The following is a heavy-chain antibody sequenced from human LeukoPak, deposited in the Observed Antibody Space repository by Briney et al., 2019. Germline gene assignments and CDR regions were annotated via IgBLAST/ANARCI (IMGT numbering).Heavy chain of an antibody. V-gene: IGHV5-51*01. J-gene: IGHJ4*02. D-gene: IGHD6-6*01. CDR2: IYPGDSDT. Sequence: GESLKISCKGSGYSFTSYWIGWVRQMPGKGLEWMGIIYPGDSDTRYSPSFQGQVTISADKSISTAYLQWSRLKASDTAMYYCARASDEYSSSSRLGFDYWGQGTLVTVSS. CDR1: GYSFTSYW. CDR3: ARASDEYSSSSRLGFDY.